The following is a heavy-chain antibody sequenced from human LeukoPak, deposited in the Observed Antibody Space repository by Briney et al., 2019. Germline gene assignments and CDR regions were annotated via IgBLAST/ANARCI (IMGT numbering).Heavy chain of an antibody. Sequence: AAVRVSCKACVYTFTGYYMHGVRDAPGQGLEWMRWINPHWRRTNSAQKFRGRVTMTRDTSISTAYMEQSRLRSDGTAVYYSANRYGVYVASDNWGQGTLVTVSS. V-gene: IGHV1-2*02. J-gene: IGHJ4*02. CDR2: INPHWRRT. D-gene: IGHD4-17*01. CDR1: VYTFTGYY. CDR3: ANRYGVYVASDN.